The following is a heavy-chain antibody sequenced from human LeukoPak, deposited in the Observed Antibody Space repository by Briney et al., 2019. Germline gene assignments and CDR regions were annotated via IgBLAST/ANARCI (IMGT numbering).Heavy chain of an antibody. Sequence: SETLSLTCTVSGGSISSYYWSWIRQPPGKGLEWIGYIYYSGNTIYNPSLKSRVTISIDTSKNQLSLKLSSVTAADTAVYYCARRRYNYDYWGQGTLVTVSS. D-gene: IGHD5-18*01. CDR1: GGSISSYY. V-gene: IGHV4-59*01. CDR3: ARRRYNYDY. CDR2: IYYSGNT. J-gene: IGHJ4*02.